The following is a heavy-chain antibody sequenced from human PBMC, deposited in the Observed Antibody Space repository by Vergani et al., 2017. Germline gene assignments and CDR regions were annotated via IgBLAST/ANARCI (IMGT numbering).Heavy chain of an antibody. J-gene: IGHJ4*02. V-gene: IGHV4-31*03. CDR3: ATPGGSGSYAFDY. CDR2: IYYSGST. CDR1: GGSISSGGYY. Sequence: QVQLQESGPGLVKPSQTLSLTCTVSGGSISSGGYYWSWIRQHPGKGLEWIGYIYYSGSTYYNPALKRRVTISVDTSKNQFSLKLSSVTAADTAVYYCATPGGSGSYAFDYWGQGTLVTVSS. D-gene: IGHD3-10*01.